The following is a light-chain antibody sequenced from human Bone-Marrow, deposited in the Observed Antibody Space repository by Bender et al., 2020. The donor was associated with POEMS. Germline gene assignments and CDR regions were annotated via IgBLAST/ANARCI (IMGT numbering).Light chain of an antibody. CDR2: EGS. V-gene: IGLV2-23*03. Sequence: QSALTQPASVSGSPGQSITISCTGTSSDVGGYNLVSWYQQHPGKVPKVMIYEGSQRPSGVSNRFSGSKSGNTASLTISGLQAEDEADYYCCSYAVSSTFFGTGTKVTVL. CDR1: SSDVGGYNL. CDR3: CSYAVSSTF. J-gene: IGLJ1*01.